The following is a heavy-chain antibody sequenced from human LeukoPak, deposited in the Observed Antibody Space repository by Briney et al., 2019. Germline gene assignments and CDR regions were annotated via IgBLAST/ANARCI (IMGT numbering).Heavy chain of an antibody. D-gene: IGHD3-22*01. J-gene: IGHJ4*02. V-gene: IGHV4-34*01. CDR2: IYYSWDT. Sequence: SETLSLTCAVYGGSFSDYYWSWIRQPPGKGLEWIGSIYYSWDTYYNPSLKSRVTISVDTSKNQFSLKLSSVTAADTAVYYCATTSYYYDSPDYWGQGTLVTVSS. CDR1: GGSFSDYY. CDR3: ATTSYYYDSPDY.